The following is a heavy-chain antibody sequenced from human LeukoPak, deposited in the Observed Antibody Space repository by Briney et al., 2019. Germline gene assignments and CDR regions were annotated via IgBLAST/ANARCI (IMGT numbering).Heavy chain of an antibody. CDR3: ARGALGAFDI. CDR2: INHSGRT. J-gene: IGHJ3*02. CDR1: GESFSGYY. V-gene: IGHV4-34*01. Sequence: SETLSLTCAVYGESFSGYYWSWMRQPPGKGLEWIGEINHSGRTNYNPSLKSRVTISLDTSKNQFSLKLSSVTAADTAVYYCARGALGAFDIWGQGTMVTVSS.